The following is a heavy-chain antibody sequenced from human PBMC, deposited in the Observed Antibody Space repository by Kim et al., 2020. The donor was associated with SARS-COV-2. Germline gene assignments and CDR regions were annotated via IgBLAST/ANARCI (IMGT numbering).Heavy chain of an antibody. Sequence: GGSLRLSCAASGFTFSTYSMTWVRQAPGKGLEWVANINQDGSDRYYVDSVTGRFTISRDNAKNSLYLQMNSLRAEDTAVYYCARPSPYSGNYYGSWGQGTLVTVSS. D-gene: IGHD1-26*01. J-gene: IGHJ4*02. CDR3: ARPSPYSGNYYGS. V-gene: IGHV3-7*01. CDR2: INQDGSDR. CDR1: GFTFSTYS.